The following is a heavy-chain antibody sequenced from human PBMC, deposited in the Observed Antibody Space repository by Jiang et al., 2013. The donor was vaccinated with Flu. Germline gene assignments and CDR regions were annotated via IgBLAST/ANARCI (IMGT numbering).Heavy chain of an antibody. V-gene: IGHV1-8*01. Sequence: SGAEVKKPGASVKVSCKASGYTFTSYDINWVRQATGQGLEWMGWMNPNSGNTGYAQKFQGRVTMTRNTSISTAYMELSSLRSEDTAVYYCARELLGYCSGGSCYVYDYWGQGTLVTVSS. D-gene: IGHD2-15*01. CDR3: ARELLGYCSGGSCYVYDY. J-gene: IGHJ4*02. CDR2: MNPNSGNT. CDR1: GYTFTSYD.